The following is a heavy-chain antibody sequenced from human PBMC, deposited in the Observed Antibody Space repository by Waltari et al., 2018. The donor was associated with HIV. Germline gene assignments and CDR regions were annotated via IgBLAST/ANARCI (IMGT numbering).Heavy chain of an antibody. D-gene: IGHD3-3*01. CDR1: GGPLPGNY. J-gene: IGHJ2*01. CDR3: ARWRGHFDV. V-gene: IGHV4-34*01. CDR2: INHSGTV. Sequence: QVELQQWGGGLVLKPSETLSLACALPGGPLPGNYWSWIRQGPGKGPEWIGEINHSGTVNYKPSLRRRITISFDMPSNQLSLRLTSVTAADSAAYYCARWRGHFDVWGRGTLVTVS.